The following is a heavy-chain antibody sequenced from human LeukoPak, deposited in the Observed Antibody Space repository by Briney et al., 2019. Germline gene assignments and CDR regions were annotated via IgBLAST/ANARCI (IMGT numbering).Heavy chain of an antibody. CDR2: ISAYNGNT. Sequence: ASVKVSCKASGYTFTSYGISWVRQAPGQGVEWMGWISAYNGNTNYAQKLQGRVTMTTDTSTSTAYMELRSLRSDDTAVYYCARDGPPPPYVWGSYRSYWYFDLWGRGTLVTVSS. CDR1: GYTFTSYG. V-gene: IGHV1-18*01. CDR3: ARDGPPPPYVWGSYRSYWYFDL. J-gene: IGHJ2*01. D-gene: IGHD3-16*02.